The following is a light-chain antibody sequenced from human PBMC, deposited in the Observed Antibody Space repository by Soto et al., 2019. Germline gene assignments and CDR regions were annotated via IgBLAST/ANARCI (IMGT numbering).Light chain of an antibody. CDR1: QSVSSN. V-gene: IGKV3-15*01. Sequence: EVVKTQAPATLSLSPRDRATLSCRASQSVSSNLAWYQQKPGQAPRLLILGASTRATGIPARFSGSGSGTEFTLSISSLQSEDFAVYYCKQYKEWPPFTFGQGTRLEIK. CDR2: GAS. J-gene: IGKJ5*01. CDR3: KQYKEWPPFT.